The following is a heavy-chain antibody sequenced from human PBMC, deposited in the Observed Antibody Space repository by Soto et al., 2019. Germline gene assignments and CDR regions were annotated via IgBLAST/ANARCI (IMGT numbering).Heavy chain of an antibody. CDR3: ARHGAIYSNSWYDFDY. CDR2: IYHSGST. J-gene: IGHJ4*02. V-gene: IGHV4-59*08. Sequence: PSETLSLTCTVSGGSISSYYWSWIRQPPGKGLEWIGYIYHSGSTNYNSSLKSRVTISVDTSKNQFSLKLTSVTAADTAVYYCARHGAIYSNSWYDFDYWGQGTLVTVSS. D-gene: IGHD5-18*01. CDR1: GGSISSYY.